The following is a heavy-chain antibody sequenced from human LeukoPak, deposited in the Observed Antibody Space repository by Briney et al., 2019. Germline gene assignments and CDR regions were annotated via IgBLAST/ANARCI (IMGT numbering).Heavy chain of an antibody. CDR3: ARVRPGLGDPRDAFDI. CDR1: GYTFTSYD. D-gene: IGHD3-16*01. Sequence: GASVKVSCKASGYTFTSYDINWVRQATGQGLEWMGWMNPNSGNTGYAQKFQGRVTITRNTSISTAYMELSSLRSEDTAVYYCARVRPGLGDPRDAFDIGGKGTRATV. CDR2: MNPNSGNT. V-gene: IGHV1-8*03. J-gene: IGHJ3*02.